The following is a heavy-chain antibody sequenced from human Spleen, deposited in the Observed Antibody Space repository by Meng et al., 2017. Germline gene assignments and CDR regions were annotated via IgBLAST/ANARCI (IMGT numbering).Heavy chain of an antibody. CDR1: GGSFRDYY. CDR3: ARGPTTMAHDFDY. D-gene: IGHD4-11*01. CDR2: INHSGST. Sequence: QVQLQQWGAGLLEPTETLSPACVVPGGSFRDYYWGWIRQPPGKGLEWIGEINHSGSTNHNPSLESRASISVDTSQNNLSLKLSSETAADSAVYDCARGPTTMAHDFDYWGQGTLVTVSS. J-gene: IGHJ4*02. V-gene: IGHV4-34*04.